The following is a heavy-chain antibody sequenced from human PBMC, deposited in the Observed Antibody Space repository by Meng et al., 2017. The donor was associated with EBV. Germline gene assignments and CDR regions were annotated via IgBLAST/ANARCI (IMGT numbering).Heavy chain of an antibody. CDR3: ASESGRGYPPDY. CDR1: GGSFKYYA. Sequence: QVLLVLSAAEKKTTGSSVKVSYKTSGGSFKYYAIRWVRAAPGQGLGWVGGFLPRLGAQNYAQNFHGRVKITAAESTSTHYMDMSSLRSDDTAIYYCASESGRGYPPDYWGQGTLVTVSS. V-gene: IGHV1-69*01. CDR2: FLPRLGAQ. D-gene: IGHD3-10*01. J-gene: IGHJ4*02.